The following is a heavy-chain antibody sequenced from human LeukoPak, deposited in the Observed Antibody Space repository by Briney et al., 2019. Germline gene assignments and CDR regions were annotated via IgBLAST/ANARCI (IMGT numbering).Heavy chain of an antibody. Sequence: PGRSLRLSCAASGLTVSSNYMSWVRQTPGKGLEWVANIKQDGSEKNYVDSVKGRFTIFRDNARNSLYLQMNSLRAEDTAVYYCASHSYGYNHWGQGTLVIVSS. J-gene: IGHJ5*02. D-gene: IGHD3-16*01. CDR1: GLTVSSNY. CDR2: IKQDGSEK. V-gene: IGHV3-7*01. CDR3: ASHSYGYNH.